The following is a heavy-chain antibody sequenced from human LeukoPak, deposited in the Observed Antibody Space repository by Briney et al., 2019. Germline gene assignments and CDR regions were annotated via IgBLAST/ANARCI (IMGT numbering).Heavy chain of an antibody. Sequence: GGSLRLSCAASGFTFSSYAMSWVRQAPGKGLEWVSAISGSGGSTYYADSVKGRFTISRDNSKNTLYLQMNSLRAEDTAVYYCAGFHVSMGYYYYGMDVWGKGTTVTVSS. D-gene: IGHD4/OR15-4a*01. CDR3: AGFHVSMGYYYYGMDV. CDR2: ISGSGGST. J-gene: IGHJ6*04. CDR1: GFTFSSYA. V-gene: IGHV3-23*01.